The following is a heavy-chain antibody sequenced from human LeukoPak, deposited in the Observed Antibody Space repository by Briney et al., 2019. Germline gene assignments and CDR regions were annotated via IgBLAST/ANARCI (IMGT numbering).Heavy chain of an antibody. CDR2: IIPIFGTA. Sequence: GASVKVSCKDSGGTFSSYASSWVRQAPGQGLEWMGGIIPIFGTANYAQKFQGRVTITADESTSTAYMELSSLRSEDTAVYYCARNCYDTSGYYPYFDYWGQGTLVTVSS. V-gene: IGHV1-69*13. J-gene: IGHJ4*02. CDR1: GGTFSSYA. CDR3: ARNCYDTSGYYPYFDY. D-gene: IGHD3-22*01.